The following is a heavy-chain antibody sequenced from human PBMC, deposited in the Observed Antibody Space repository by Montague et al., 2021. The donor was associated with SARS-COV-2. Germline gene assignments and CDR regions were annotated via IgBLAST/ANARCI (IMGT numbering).Heavy chain of an antibody. V-gene: IGHV3-33*08. CDR3: AREYSAPRWFGEYNRYGMDV. CDR1: GFTFSSYD. D-gene: IGHD3-10*01. CDR2: IWYDGSNQ. J-gene: IGHJ6*02. Sequence: SLRLSCAASGFTFSSYDMHWVRQAPGKGLEWVAVIWYDGSNQYYGDSVKGRFTISRDNSKNTLYLQMNSLRAEDTAVYYCAREYSAPRWFGEYNRYGMDVWAKGPRSPSP.